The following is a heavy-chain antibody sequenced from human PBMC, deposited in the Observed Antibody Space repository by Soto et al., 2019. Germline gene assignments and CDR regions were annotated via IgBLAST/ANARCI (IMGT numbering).Heavy chain of an antibody. CDR1: GFTFSDYY. J-gene: IGHJ4*02. CDR3: ARRGFDFLTGFHYYYFDH. V-gene: IGHV3-11*01. CDR2: ITTGGSTM. D-gene: IGHD3-9*01. Sequence: GGSLRLSCAASGFTFSDYYMSWIRQAPGKGLEWVSYITTGGSTMYYADSVKGRFTVSRDNAKNSLYLQMNSLRADDTAIYYCARRGFDFLTGFHYYYFDHWGQGTLVTVSS.